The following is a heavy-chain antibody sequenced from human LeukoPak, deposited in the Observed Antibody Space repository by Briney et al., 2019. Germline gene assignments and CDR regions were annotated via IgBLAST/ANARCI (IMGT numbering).Heavy chain of an antibody. CDR1: GGTFSTNA. CDR3: ARGGGPYESTGFFAGPFDY. CDR2: LIPIFGTA. J-gene: IGHJ4*02. D-gene: IGHD6-19*01. Sequence: SVKVSCKASGGTFSTNAISWVRQAPGQGLEWMGGLIPIFGTAHYAQSLQGRVTITTDESTSTAYMVLSSLRSDDTAVYYGARGGGPYESTGFFAGPFDYWGQGTLVTVSS. V-gene: IGHV1-69*05.